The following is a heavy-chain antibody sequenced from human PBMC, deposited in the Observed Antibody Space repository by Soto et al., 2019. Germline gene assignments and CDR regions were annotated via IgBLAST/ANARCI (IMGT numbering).Heavy chain of an antibody. CDR1: GFTFSSYA. CDR2: ISGSGGST. CDR3: AKDSSGWSASYYGMDV. V-gene: IGHV3-23*01. D-gene: IGHD6-19*01. J-gene: IGHJ6*02. Sequence: PGGSLRLSCAASGFTFSSYAMSWVRQAPGKGLEWVSAISGSGGSTYYADSVKGRFTISRDNSKNTLYLQMNSLRAEDTAVYYCAKDSSGWSASYYGMDVWGQGTTVTVSS.